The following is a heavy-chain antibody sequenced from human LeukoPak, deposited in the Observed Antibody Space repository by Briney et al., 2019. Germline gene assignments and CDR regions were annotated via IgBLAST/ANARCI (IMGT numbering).Heavy chain of an antibody. CDR2: ISGSGSGGST. J-gene: IGHJ4*02. Sequence: PGGSLRLSCAASGFTFSSSAMSWVRQAPGKGLEWVSSISGSGSGGSTYYADSVKGRFTISRDNSKNTLYLQMNSLRTEDTAVYYCAKVGKWELLGGPFDYWGQGTLVTVSS. CDR1: GFTFSSSA. CDR3: AKVGKWELLGGPFDY. D-gene: IGHD1-26*01. V-gene: IGHV3-23*01.